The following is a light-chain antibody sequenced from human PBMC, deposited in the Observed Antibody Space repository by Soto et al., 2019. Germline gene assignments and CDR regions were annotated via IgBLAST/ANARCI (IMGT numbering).Light chain of an antibody. V-gene: IGLV2-14*01. CDR1: SSDVGGYDY. Sequence: QSVLTQPASLSGSPGQSITISCTGTSSDVGGYDYVSWYQQPPGKAPKLMIYDVSNWPSGVSNRFSGSKSGNTASLTISGLQAEDEADYYCSSYTSSGTLVFGTGTKVTVL. CDR3: SSYTSSGTLV. J-gene: IGLJ1*01. CDR2: DVS.